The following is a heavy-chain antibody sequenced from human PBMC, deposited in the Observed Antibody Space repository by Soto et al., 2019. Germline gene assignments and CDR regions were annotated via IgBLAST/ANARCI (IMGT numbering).Heavy chain of an antibody. CDR3: ARDVIAAAGTGWFDP. D-gene: IGHD6-13*01. V-gene: IGHV3-7*05. J-gene: IGHJ5*02. CDR1: GFTFSSYW. CDR2: IKQDGSEK. Sequence: GALRLSCAASGFTFSSYWMSWVRQAPGKGLEWVANIKQDGSEKYYVDSVKGRFTISRDNAKNSLYLQMNSLRAEDTAVYYCARDVIAAAGTGWFDPWGQGTLVTVSS.